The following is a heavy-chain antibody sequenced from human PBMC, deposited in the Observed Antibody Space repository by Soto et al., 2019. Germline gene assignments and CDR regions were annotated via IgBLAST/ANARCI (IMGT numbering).Heavy chain of an antibody. J-gene: IGHJ5*02. Sequence: EVQLVESGGGLVQPGGSLRLSCTSSGFTVSDSFSVSSNFMTWVRQAPGKGLEWVSIIYSSGRTNYADSVKGRFTISRDISKNTLYLQMNSLRAEDTAVYYCARDRCSSTSCYKDESGLDTWGQGTLVTVSS. D-gene: IGHD2-2*02. CDR1: GFTVSDSFSVSSNF. V-gene: IGHV3-66*01. CDR2: IYSSGRT. CDR3: ARDRCSSTSCYKDESGLDT.